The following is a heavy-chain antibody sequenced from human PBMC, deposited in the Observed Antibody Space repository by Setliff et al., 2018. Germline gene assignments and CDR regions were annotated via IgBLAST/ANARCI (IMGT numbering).Heavy chain of an antibody. CDR2: INAGNGHT. Sequence: ASVKVSCKASGYTFTNYAMHWVRQAPGQRLEWMGWINAGNGHTEYSQEFQGRVTITRDTSASTAYMELSSLRSEDMAVYYCARGRRFGEYWFDPWGQGTQVTVSS. V-gene: IGHV1-3*03. J-gene: IGHJ5*02. CDR1: GYTFTNYA. CDR3: ARGRRFGEYWFDP. D-gene: IGHD3-10*01.